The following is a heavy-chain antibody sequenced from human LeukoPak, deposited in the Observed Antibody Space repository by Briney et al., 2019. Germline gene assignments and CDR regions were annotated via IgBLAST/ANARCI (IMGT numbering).Heavy chain of an antibody. J-gene: IGHJ4*02. Sequence: PGGSLRHSCVASGFTFSDYWMSWVRQAPGKGLEWVANIKQDGSEKNYVDSVKGRSTISRDNAKNSLYLQLNSLRADDTAVYYCARDSRRVGATGGSDYWGQGILVTVSS. D-gene: IGHD1-26*01. CDR1: GFTFSDYW. CDR3: ARDSRRVGATGGSDY. V-gene: IGHV3-7*03. CDR2: IKQDGSEK.